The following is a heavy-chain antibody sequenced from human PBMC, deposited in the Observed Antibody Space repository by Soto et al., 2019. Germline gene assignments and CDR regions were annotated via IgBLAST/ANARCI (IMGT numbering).Heavy chain of an antibody. J-gene: IGHJ4*02. CDR2: IYNTGTT. CDR3: AREYSNSPEAFDF. Sequence: SETLSLTCTVSGVSFNSDYYYWSWILQPPGKGLEWIGHIYNTGTTAYNPSLKSRVTISLDTSRNHFSLSLSSVTAADTAVFYCAREYSNSPEAFDFWGRGTLVTVSS. CDR1: GVSFNSDYYY. D-gene: IGHD6-6*01. V-gene: IGHV4-61*03.